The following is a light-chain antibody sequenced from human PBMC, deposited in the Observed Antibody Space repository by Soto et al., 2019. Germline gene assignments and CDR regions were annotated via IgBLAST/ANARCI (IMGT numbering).Light chain of an antibody. CDR3: QQYGSSRT. J-gene: IGKJ1*01. CDR1: QSVRSSN. Sequence: EIVLTQSPGTLSLSPGERATLSCRASQSVRSSNLAWYQQKPGQAPRLLIYGASSRATGIPDRFSGSGSGTAFSLTISRLGPEEFAVYYCQQYGSSRTFGQGTKVEIK. CDR2: GAS. V-gene: IGKV3-20*01.